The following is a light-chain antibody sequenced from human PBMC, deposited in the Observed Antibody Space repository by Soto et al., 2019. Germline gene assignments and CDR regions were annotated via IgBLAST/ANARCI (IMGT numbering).Light chain of an antibody. CDR2: EVN. CDR3: SSFTSTRTYV. V-gene: IGLV2-14*01. J-gene: IGLJ1*01. Sequence: QSALTQPASVSGSPGQSITISCTGTSSDVGGCNCVSWYQQHPDKAPKLMIYEVNNRPSGVSNRFSGSKSGNTASLTISGLQAEDEAEYYCSSFTSTRTYVFGTGTKLTVL. CDR1: SSDVGGCNC.